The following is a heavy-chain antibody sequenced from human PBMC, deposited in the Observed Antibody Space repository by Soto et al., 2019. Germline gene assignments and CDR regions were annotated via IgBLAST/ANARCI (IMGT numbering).Heavy chain of an antibody. J-gene: IGHJ4*02. D-gene: IGHD3-22*01. V-gene: IGHV3-74*01. CDR2: IKRDGSGT. CDR1: GLTFSSTW. CDR3: ARGDGDRYDGNGYLGRH. Sequence: EVQLVESGGGLVQPGESLKLSCEASGLTFSSTWMHWVGQAPGRGLVWASRIKRDGSGTYYADSVKGRLTITRDNAKNTLYLQMNSLRVEDTAVYFCARGDGDRYDGNGYLGRHWGQGTLVTVSS.